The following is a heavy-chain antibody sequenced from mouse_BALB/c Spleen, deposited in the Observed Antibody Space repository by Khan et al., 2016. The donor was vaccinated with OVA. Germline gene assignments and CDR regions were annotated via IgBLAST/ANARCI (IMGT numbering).Heavy chain of an antibody. D-gene: IGHD1-1*01. Sequence: QVQLQQSGAELVRPGTSVKMSCKAAGYTFTNYWIGWVKQRPGHGLEWIGDISPGSGTTNYNEKFKGKATLTADTSSSTAYMQLSSLTSEDSAIYYWARPYYYGSSYDTMDAWGQGTSVTVSS. CDR2: ISPGSGTT. CDR1: GYTFTNYW. V-gene: IGHV1-63*02. CDR3: ARPYYYGSSYDTMDA. J-gene: IGHJ4*01.